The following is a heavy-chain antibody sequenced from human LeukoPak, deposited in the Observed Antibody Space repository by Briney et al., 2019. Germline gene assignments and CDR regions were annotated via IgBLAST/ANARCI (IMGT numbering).Heavy chain of an antibody. J-gene: IGHJ6*02. V-gene: IGHV4-59*08. CDR3: ARLTRLAPVGTTYYHSLDV. CDR2: IYYTGVI. D-gene: IGHD2-2*01. Sequence: PSETLSLTCTVSGGSISGHYWSWIRQPPGKGLEWIGHIYYTGVINYYPSLKSRVTMLVDTSKNQFSLKVTSVTAADTAVYYCARLTRLAPVGTTYYHSLDVWGQGSTVTVSS. CDR1: GGSISGHY.